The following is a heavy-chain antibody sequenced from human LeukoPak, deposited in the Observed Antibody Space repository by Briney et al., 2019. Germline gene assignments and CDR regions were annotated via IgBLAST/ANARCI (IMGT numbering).Heavy chain of an antibody. CDR3: ARQAAMIGDY. CDR1: GFTFSSYA. D-gene: IGHD3-22*01. Sequence: GSLRLSCAASGFTFSSYAMSWVRQPPGKGLEWIGEINHSGSTIYHPSLKSRVSILIDTSKNQFSLNLNSVTAADTAVYFCARQAAMIGDYWGQGTLVTVSS. CDR2: INHSGST. J-gene: IGHJ4*02. V-gene: IGHV4-34*01.